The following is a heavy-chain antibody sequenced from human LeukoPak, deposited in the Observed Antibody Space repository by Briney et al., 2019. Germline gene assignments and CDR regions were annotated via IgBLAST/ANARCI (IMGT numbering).Heavy chain of an antibody. Sequence: GGSPRLSCAASGFIFSSYSMSWVRQAPGKGLEWVSVITGSGGNTYYADSVKGRFTISKDNSKNTVYLQMSSLRVDDTAVYYCAKAASSSWPSYYYGMDVWGQGTTVTVSS. CDR2: ITGSGGNT. CDR3: AKAASSSWPSYYYGMDV. D-gene: IGHD6-13*01. J-gene: IGHJ6*02. V-gene: IGHV3-23*01. CDR1: GFIFSSYS.